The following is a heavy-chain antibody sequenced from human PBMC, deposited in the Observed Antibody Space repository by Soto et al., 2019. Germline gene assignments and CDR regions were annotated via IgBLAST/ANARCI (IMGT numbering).Heavy chain of an antibody. Sequence: GGSLRLSCAAAGFTFSGYVMHWVRQVPGKGLEWVALISYDGENQYFTDSVRGRFTISRDNSKTAVYLEMNNLRLDDTATYYCVSPHSESSNAFDLWGQGTLVTVSS. J-gene: IGHJ5*02. CDR1: GFTFSGYV. D-gene: IGHD3-10*01. V-gene: IGHV3-30*03. CDR2: ISYDGENQ. CDR3: VSPHSESSNAFDL.